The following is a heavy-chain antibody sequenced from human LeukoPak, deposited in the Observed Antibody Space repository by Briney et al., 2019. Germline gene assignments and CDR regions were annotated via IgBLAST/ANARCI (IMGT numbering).Heavy chain of an antibody. Sequence: PGGSLRLSCAASGFTFTNACMNWVRQAPGKGLEWVSAISGSGGSTYYADSVKGRFTISRDNSKNTLYLQMNSLRAEDTAVYYCAKSAWKQQLVPHWFDPWGQGTLVTVSS. CDR1: GFTFTNAC. D-gene: IGHD6-13*01. CDR2: ISGSGGST. V-gene: IGHV3-23*01. CDR3: AKSAWKQQLVPHWFDP. J-gene: IGHJ5*02.